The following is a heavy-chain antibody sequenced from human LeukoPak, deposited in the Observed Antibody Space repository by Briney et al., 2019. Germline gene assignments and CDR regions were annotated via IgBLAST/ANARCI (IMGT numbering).Heavy chain of an antibody. D-gene: IGHD6-13*01. CDR2: IYYSGCT. CDR1: GGSISGYY. V-gene: IGHV4-59*08. J-gene: IGHJ4*02. CDR3: ARHWGIRSSWYFDY. Sequence: PSETLSLTCTVSGGSISGYYWSWIRQPPGRGLEWTGYIYYSGCTNYNPSLKSRVTISADTSKNQFSLKLSYVTAADTAVYYCARHWGIRSSWYFDYWGQGTLVTVSS.